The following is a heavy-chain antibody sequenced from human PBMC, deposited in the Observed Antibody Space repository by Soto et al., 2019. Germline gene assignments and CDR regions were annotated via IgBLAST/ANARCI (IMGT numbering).Heavy chain of an antibody. Sequence: EVQLAESGGGLVQPGGSLRLSCAASAFTFSNYEMHWVRQATGKGLEWVSAIGTAGDTYYPGSVKGRFTISRENAKNSLYLQMNSLRAGDTAVYYCARSPPLTNYYYYSYMDVWGKGTTVTVSS. CDR3: ARSPPLTNYYYYSYMDV. CDR1: AFTFSNYE. J-gene: IGHJ6*03. CDR2: IGTAGDT. D-gene: IGHD7-27*01. V-gene: IGHV3-13*01.